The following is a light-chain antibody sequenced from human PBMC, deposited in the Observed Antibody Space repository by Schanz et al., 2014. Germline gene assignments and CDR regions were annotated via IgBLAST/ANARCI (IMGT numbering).Light chain of an antibody. Sequence: EIVMTQSPATLSVSPGERATLSCRASQSVASNLAWYQQKPGQAPRLLIYAASTRATGIPARFSGSGSGPEFTLTITRLEPEDFAVYYCQQYGSSPYTFGQGTKLEIK. CDR3: QQYGSSPYT. CDR2: AAS. J-gene: IGKJ2*01. CDR1: QSVASN. V-gene: IGKV3-15*01.